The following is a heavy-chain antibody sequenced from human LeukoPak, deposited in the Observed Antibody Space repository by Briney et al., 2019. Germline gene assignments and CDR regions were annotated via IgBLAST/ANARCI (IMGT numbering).Heavy chain of an antibody. D-gene: IGHD3-3*01. J-gene: IGHJ4*02. CDR2: ISYDGSNK. CDR1: GFTFSSYA. CDR3: ARERRITIFGVVTHPPDY. V-gene: IGHV3-30-3*01. Sequence: GGSLRLTCAASGFTFSSYAMHWVRQAPGKGLEWVAVISYDGSNKYYADSVKGRFTISRDNSKNTLYLQMNSLRAEDTAVYYCARERRITIFGVVTHPPDYWAREPWSPSPQ.